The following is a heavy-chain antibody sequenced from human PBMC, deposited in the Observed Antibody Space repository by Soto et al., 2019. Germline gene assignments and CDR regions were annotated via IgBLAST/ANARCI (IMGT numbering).Heavy chain of an antibody. Sequence: EVQLVESGGGLVQPGGSLRLSCVASGFALSNYWINWVRQAPGKGLEWVANIKQDGSERNYVDSVKGRFTISRDNARNSVYLQMNSLRAEDTADYYCATETSTWGCWGQGTLVTVSS. CDR3: ATETSTWGC. J-gene: IGHJ4*02. CDR1: GFALSNYW. D-gene: IGHD7-27*01. CDR2: IKQDGSER. V-gene: IGHV3-7*05.